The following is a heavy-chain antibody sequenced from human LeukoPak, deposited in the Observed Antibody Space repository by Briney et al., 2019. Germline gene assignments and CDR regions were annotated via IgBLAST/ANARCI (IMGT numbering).Heavy chain of an antibody. J-gene: IGHJ4*02. Sequence: GRSLRLSCAASGFTFSSYAMHWVRQAPGKGLEWVAVISYDGSNKYYADSVKGRFTISRDNAKNSLCLQMNSLRAEDTAVYYCARYSGDYEADYWGQGTLVTVSS. CDR3: ARYSGDYEADY. V-gene: IGHV3-30-3*01. CDR1: GFTFSSYA. CDR2: ISYDGSNK. D-gene: IGHD4-17*01.